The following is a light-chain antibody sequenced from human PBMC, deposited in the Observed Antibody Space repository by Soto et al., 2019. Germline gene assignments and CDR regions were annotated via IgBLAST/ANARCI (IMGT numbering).Light chain of an antibody. Sequence: EIVLTQSPGTLSLSPGERATLSCRASQSISSVYLAWYQQKPGQAPRLLIYGASRNGIPDRFSGSGSGTDFTLTISRLEPEDFAVYYCQQYERPPYTFGQGTRLEIK. CDR1: QSISSVY. J-gene: IGKJ2*01. CDR2: GAS. V-gene: IGKV3-20*01. CDR3: QQYERPPYT.